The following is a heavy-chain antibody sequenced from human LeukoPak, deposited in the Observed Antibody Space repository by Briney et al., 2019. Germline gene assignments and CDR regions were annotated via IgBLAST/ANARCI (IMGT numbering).Heavy chain of an antibody. CDR3: ATWAFYHSLDV. D-gene: IGHD1-26*01. CDR2: INKDGSAT. CDR1: GSTFDAYA. V-gene: IGHV3-43*02. Sequence: GGSLRLSCAASGSTFDAYAMHWVRQAPGKGLEWVSLINKDGSATYYADSVKGRFTISRDNSKNSLYLQMNSLRSEDTALYYCATWAFYHSLDVWGQGTTVTVSS. J-gene: IGHJ6*02.